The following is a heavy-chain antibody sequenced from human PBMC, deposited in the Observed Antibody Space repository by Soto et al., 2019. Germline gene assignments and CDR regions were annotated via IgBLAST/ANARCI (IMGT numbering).Heavy chain of an antibody. CDR1: GFILENFC. Sequence: PGGSLRLSCAASGFILENFCMSWVRQAPGKGLEWISSISGSGFKKYYADSVKGRFTISRDNSKSTVYLELNNLSAEDTAVYHCAKNQGVELVPLATVDWFDPWGQGSVVTVSS. J-gene: IGHJ5*02. V-gene: IGHV3-23*01. D-gene: IGHD1-26*01. CDR3: AKNQGVELVPLATVDWFDP. CDR2: ISGSGFKK.